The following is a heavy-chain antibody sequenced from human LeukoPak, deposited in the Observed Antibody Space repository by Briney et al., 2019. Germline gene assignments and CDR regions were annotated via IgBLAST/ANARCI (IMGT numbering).Heavy chain of an antibody. CDR1: GFTFSNAW. CDR2: VKSKSDGGTT. CDR3: ATAGYNYDNHGKDF. V-gene: IGHV3-15*01. Sequence: PGGSLRLSCGASGFTFSNAWMTWVRQAPGKGLEWIGRVKSKSDGGTTDYGAPVKGRFTISRNDADNTVYLLMKSLKTEDTAVYYCATAGYNYDNHGKDFWGQGTLVTVSS. D-gene: IGHD3-16*01. J-gene: IGHJ4*02.